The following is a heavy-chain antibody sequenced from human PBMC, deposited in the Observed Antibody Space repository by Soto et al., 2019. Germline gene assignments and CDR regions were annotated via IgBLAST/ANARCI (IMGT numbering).Heavy chain of an antibody. CDR2: IIPIFGTA. CDR3: ARIRRRVTGTTSTHYYYYYYGMDV. V-gene: IGHV1-69*13. D-gene: IGHD1-7*01. J-gene: IGHJ6*02. Sequence: SVKVSCKASGGTFSSYAISWVRQAPGQGLEWMGGIIPIFGTANYAQKFQGRVTITADESTSTAYMELSSLRSEDTAVYYCARIRRRVTGTTSTHYYYYYYGMDVWGQGTTVTVYS. CDR1: GGTFSSYA.